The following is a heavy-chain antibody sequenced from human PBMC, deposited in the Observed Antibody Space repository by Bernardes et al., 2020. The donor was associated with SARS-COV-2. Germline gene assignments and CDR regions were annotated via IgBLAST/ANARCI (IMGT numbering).Heavy chain of an antibody. V-gene: IGHV4-59*08. CDR3: ARHPIVGATQFDY. Sequence: SETLSLTCTVSGGSISYYYWSWIRQPPGKGLEWIGYVYYSGSTNYNPSLKSRVTISVDTSKNQFSLRLSSVTTADTAVYYCARHPIVGATQFDYWGQGTLVTVSS. CDR2: VYYSGST. CDR1: GGSISYYY. J-gene: IGHJ4*02. D-gene: IGHD1-26*01.